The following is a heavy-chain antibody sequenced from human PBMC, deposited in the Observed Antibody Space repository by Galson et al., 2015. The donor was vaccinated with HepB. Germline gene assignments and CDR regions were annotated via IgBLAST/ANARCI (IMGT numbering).Heavy chain of an antibody. CDR3: ARARITMVRGVTNDAFDI. Sequence: SVKVSCKASGYTFTSYYMHWVRQAPGQGLEWMGIINPSGGSTSYAQKFQGRVTMTRDTSTSTVYMELSSLRSEDTAVYYCARARITMVRGVTNDAFDIWGQGTMVTVSS. CDR1: GYTFTSYY. CDR2: INPSGGST. D-gene: IGHD3-10*01. V-gene: IGHV1-46*01. J-gene: IGHJ3*02.